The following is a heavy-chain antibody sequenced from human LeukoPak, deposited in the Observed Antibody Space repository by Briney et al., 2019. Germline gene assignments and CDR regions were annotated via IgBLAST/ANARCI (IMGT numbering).Heavy chain of an antibody. D-gene: IGHD6-19*01. V-gene: IGHV5-51*01. CDR1: GYSFPTYW. CDR2: IYPGDSDT. Sequence: LGESLKISCKGSGYSFPTYWIGWVRQVPGRGLELMGIIYPGDSDTRYSPSFQGQVTISADKSISTAYLQWSSLKASDTAMYYCARRVAGYWYFDLWGRGTLVAVSS. J-gene: IGHJ2*01. CDR3: ARRVAGYWYFDL.